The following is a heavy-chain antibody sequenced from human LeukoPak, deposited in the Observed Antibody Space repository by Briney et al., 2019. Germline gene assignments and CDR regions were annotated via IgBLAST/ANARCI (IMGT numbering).Heavy chain of an antibody. CDR1: GGTFSSYA. V-gene: IGHV1-69*13. CDR2: IIPIFGTA. J-gene: IGHJ4*02. D-gene: IGHD1-26*01. CDR3: ARVGGSYYSRYYFDY. Sequence: SVKVSCKASGGTFSSYATSWVRQAPGQGLEWMGGIIPIFGTANYAQKFQGSVTITADESTSTAYMELSSLRSEDTAVYYCARVGGSYYSRYYFDYWGQGTLVTVSS.